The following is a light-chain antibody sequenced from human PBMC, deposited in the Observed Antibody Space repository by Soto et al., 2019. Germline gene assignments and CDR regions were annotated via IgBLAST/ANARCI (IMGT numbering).Light chain of an antibody. CDR2: SNN. CDR3: AAWDDSLNGGV. Sequence: QSVLTQPPSASGTPGQRVTISCSGSGSNIGSNTVNWYQQLPGTAPKLLIYSNNQRPSGVPDRFSGSKSGTSASLAISGLQSEDEADYYCAAWDDSLNGGVFGGGTKVTVL. CDR1: GSNIGSNT. J-gene: IGLJ3*02. V-gene: IGLV1-44*01.